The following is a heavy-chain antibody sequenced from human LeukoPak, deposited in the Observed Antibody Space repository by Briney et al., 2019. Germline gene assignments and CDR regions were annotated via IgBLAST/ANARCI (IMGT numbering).Heavy chain of an antibody. D-gene: IGHD1-26*01. Sequence: SETLSLTCTVSGGSISSSSYYWGWIRQPPGKGLEWIGSIYYSGSTYYNPSLKSRVTISVDTSKNQFSLKLNSVTAADTAVYYCARDPESGSYYGGFDYWGQGTLVTVSS. V-gene: IGHV4-39*07. CDR2: IYYSGST. CDR1: GGSISSSSYY. CDR3: ARDPESGSYYGGFDY. J-gene: IGHJ4*02.